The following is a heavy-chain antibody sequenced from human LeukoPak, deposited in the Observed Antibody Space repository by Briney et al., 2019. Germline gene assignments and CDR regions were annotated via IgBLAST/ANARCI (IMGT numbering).Heavy chain of an antibody. CDR1: GFTFSDYY. D-gene: IGHD5-12*01. V-gene: IGHV3-11*04. J-gene: IGHJ6*03. Sequence: GGSLRLSCAASGFTFSDYYMSWIRQAPGKGLEWVSCISSSGSTILYADSVKGRFTISRDNAKNSLYLQMNSLRAEDTAVYYCAARISGYVYYYMDVWGKGTTVTVSS. CDR3: AARISGYVYYYMDV. CDR2: ISSSGSTI.